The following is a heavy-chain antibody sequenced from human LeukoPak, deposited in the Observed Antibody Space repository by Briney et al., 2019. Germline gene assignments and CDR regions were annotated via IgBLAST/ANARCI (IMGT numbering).Heavy chain of an antibody. CDR2: ISWNSGSI. CDR1: GFTFDDYA. V-gene: IGHV3-9*01. D-gene: IGHD3-16*02. CDR3: AKGNDYVWGSYRYTAFDY. Sequence: GRSLRLSCAASGFTFDDYAMHWVRQAPGKGLEWVSGISWNSGSIGYADSVKGRFTISRDNAKNSLYLQMNSLRAEDTALYYCAKGNDYVWGSYRYTAFDYWGQGTLVTVSS. J-gene: IGHJ4*02.